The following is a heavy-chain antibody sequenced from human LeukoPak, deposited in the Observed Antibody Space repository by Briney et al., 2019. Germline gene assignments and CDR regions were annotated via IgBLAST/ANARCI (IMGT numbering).Heavy chain of an antibody. V-gene: IGHV4-61*01. D-gene: IGHD3-10*01. Sequence: SETLSLTRAVSGGSVSSGSYYWSWVRQPPGKGLEWIGYIYYSGSTNYNPSLKSRVTISVDTSKNQFSLKLSSVTAADTAVYYCARDSVVRGVDQGWFDPWGQETLVSVSS. J-gene: IGHJ5*02. CDR3: ARDSVVRGVDQGWFDP. CDR2: IYYSGST. CDR1: GGSVSSGSYY.